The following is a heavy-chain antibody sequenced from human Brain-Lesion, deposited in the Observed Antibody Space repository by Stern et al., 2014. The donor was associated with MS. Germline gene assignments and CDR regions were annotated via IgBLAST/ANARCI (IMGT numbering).Heavy chain of an antibody. Sequence: VQLVESGGGLVQPGGSLKLSCAASGLTFTASALHWVRQASGKGLEWVGRIGNKANNYATAYAESVKGRVTISRDDSKNTAYLQMNSLKSEDKAVYYCTRTRAYYYYGMDVWGQGTTVTVSS. J-gene: IGHJ6*02. CDR3: TRTRAYYYYGMDV. CDR1: GLTFTASA. V-gene: IGHV3-73*02. CDR2: IGNKANNYAT.